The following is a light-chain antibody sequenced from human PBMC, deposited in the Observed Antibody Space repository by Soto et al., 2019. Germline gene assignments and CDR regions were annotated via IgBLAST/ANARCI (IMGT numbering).Light chain of an antibody. CDR2: GAS. CDR3: QQLNSYPQT. V-gene: IGKV1-9*01. J-gene: IGKJ4*01. Sequence: DIQLTQSPAFLSASVGDRVTITCRASQGSSSFLAWFEQKPGQAPNLLIYGASTLQRGVPSRFSGSGSETEFTLTISSLQPEDFATYCCQQLNSYPQTFGGGSKVEIK. CDR1: QGSSSF.